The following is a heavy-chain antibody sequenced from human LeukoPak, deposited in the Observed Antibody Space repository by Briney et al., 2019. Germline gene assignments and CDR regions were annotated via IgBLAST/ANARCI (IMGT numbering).Heavy chain of an antibody. CDR1: GYSFTRYW. CDR2: IYPGDSDT. Sequence: GESLKISCKGSGYSFTRYWIGWVRQVPGKGLEWRGIIYPGDSDTRYSPPFQGQVTISADKSISTAYLQRSSLKASDTAMYYCARPIISGGTFDIWGQGTMVTVSP. CDR3: ARPIISGGTFDI. J-gene: IGHJ3*02. V-gene: IGHV5-51*01. D-gene: IGHD3-10*01.